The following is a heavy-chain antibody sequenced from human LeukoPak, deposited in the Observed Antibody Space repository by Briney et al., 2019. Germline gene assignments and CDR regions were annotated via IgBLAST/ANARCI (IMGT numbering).Heavy chain of an antibody. J-gene: IGHJ3*02. D-gene: IGHD3-16*02. CDR1: GYTFTNYG. Sequence: GASVKFSCKASGYTFTNYGISWVRQAPGQGLEWMGWISAYNGNTNYAQKLQGRVTMTTDTSTSTAYMELRSLRSDDTAVYYCARDLVTFGGVIVSHIWGQGTMVTVSS. V-gene: IGHV1-18*01. CDR2: ISAYNGNT. CDR3: ARDLVTFGGVIVSHI.